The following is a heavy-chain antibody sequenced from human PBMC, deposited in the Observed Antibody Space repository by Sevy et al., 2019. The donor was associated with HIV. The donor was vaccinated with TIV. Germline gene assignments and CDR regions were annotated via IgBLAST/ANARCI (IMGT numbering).Heavy chain of an antibody. V-gene: IGHV3-7*01. D-gene: IGHD5-18*01. CDR1: GFTFSDSW. CDR3: ARDRAYSAVDY. J-gene: IGHJ4*02. Sequence: GGSLRLSCVASGFTFSDSWMIWVRQAPGKGLERIAFINEDGSRLCYVDSVRGRFTISRENIKNSLYLQMNNLRAEDTALYFCARDRAYSAVDYWGQGTLVTVSS. CDR2: INEDGSRL.